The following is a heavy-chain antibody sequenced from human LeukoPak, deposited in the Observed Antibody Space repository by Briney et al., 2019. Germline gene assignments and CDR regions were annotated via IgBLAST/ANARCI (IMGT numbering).Heavy chain of an antibody. Sequence: ASVKVSCKVSGYSFNDLSVHWVRQAPGKGLQWMGGYDPEYGDTIYAQNFQGRLTMTEDTSTATAFMEVSSLRSEDTAVYYCTIFQGTYGDNDNDFWGQGTLVTVSS. D-gene: IGHD4-17*01. J-gene: IGHJ4*02. CDR2: YDPEYGDT. V-gene: IGHV1-24*01. CDR3: TIFQGTYGDNDNDF. CDR1: GYSFNDLS.